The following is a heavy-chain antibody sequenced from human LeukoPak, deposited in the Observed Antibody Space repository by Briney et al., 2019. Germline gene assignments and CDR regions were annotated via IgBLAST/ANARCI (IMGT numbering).Heavy chain of an antibody. J-gene: IGHJ3*02. CDR3: ARSYCSSTSCYRDAFDI. CDR2: IYYSGNT. CDR1: GGSISSYH. D-gene: IGHD2-2*01. V-gene: IGHV4-59*08. Sequence: PSETLSLTCTVSGGSISSYHWSWIRQPPGKGLEWIGYIYYSGNTYYNPSLKSRVVISVDTSQTQFSLKLSSVTAADTAVYYCARSYCSSTSCYRDAFDIWGQGTMVNVSS.